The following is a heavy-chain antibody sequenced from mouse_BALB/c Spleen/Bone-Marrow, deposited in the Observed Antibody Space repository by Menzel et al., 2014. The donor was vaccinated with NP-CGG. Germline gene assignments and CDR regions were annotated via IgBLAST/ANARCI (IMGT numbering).Heavy chain of an antibody. D-gene: IGHD2-2*01. V-gene: IGHV3-8*02. CDR1: GDSITSCY. Sequence: DVKLQESGPSLVKPSQTLSLTCSVTGDSITSCYWNWIRKFPGNKLEYMGYISYSGSTYYNPSIKSRISITRDTSKNXYNLLLKAVTTDDTATYYRARIGYDYALDYWGQGTSVTVSS. J-gene: IGHJ4*01. CDR3: ARIGYDYALDY. CDR2: ISYSGST.